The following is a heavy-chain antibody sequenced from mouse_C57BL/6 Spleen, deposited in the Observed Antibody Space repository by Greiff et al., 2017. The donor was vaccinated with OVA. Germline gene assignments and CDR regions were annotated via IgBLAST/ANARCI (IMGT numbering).Heavy chain of an antibody. V-gene: IGHV1-53*01. CDR2: INPSNGGT. CDR3: ARSGATVVATPYYFDY. Sequence: QVQLKESGTELVKPGASVKLSCKASGYTFTSYWMHWVKQRPGQGLEWIGNINPSNGGTNYNEKFKSKATLTVDKSSSTAYMQLSSLTSEDSAVYYCARSGATVVATPYYFDYWGQGTTLTVSS. CDR1: GYTFTSYW. D-gene: IGHD1-1*01. J-gene: IGHJ2*01.